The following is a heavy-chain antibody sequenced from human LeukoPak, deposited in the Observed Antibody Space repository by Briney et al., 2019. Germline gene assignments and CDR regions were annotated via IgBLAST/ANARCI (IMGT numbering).Heavy chain of an antibody. J-gene: IGHJ4*02. Sequence: GGSLRLSCVASGFTFSSYIMTWVRQAPGKGLEWVSYISERGGSTTYADSVKGRFTISRDTSLNTLYLQMNNLRGEDTAVYFCAKRGVVIRGILVIGYHQEAYHYDFWGQGVLVTVSS. V-gene: IGHV3-23*01. D-gene: IGHD3-10*01. CDR1: GFTFSSYI. CDR3: AKRGVVIRGILVIGYHQEAYHYDF. CDR2: ISERGGST.